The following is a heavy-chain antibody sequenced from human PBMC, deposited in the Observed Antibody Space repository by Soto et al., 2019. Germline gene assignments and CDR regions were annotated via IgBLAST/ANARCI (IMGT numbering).Heavy chain of an antibody. CDR1: GDTFTIFA. Sequence: QVQLVQSGAEVKKPGSSVKVSCKASGDTFTIFAISWVRQAPGQGIEWMGGIIPTIGTTNYAQRFQGRITITGDESTGTAYMELRSLKSGHTAVYYCARDGARGYDPGDYWGQGALVTVSS. D-gene: IGHD5-12*01. J-gene: IGHJ4*02. CDR2: IIPTIGTT. V-gene: IGHV1-69*12. CDR3: ARDGARGYDPGDY.